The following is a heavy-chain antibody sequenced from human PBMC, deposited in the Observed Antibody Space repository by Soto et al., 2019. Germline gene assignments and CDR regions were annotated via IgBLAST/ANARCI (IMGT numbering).Heavy chain of an antibody. CDR2: IYYSGGT. J-gene: IGHJ4*02. D-gene: IGHD4-17*01. Sequence: QLQLQESGPGVVKTSETLSLTCTVSGGSISSSSYYWGWIRQPPGKGLEWIGSIYYSGGTYYNPSLKSRVTMSVDKSKNQFSLKLSSVTAADTAVYSCARLGATVTTSAFDYWGQGTLVTVSS. CDR3: ARLGATVTTSAFDY. CDR1: GGSISSSSYY. V-gene: IGHV4-39*01.